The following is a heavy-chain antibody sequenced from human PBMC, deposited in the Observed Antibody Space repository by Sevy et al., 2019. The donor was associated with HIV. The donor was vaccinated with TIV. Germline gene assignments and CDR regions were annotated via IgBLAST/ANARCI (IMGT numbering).Heavy chain of an antibody. J-gene: IGHJ4*02. CDR2: IYNNIGST. V-gene: IGHV4-59*08. CDR1: DDSINSYY. CDR3: ARGAVVIGTAATPVLDF. Sequence: SDTLSLTCSVSDDSINSYYWSWIRQPPGKGLEWIGYIYNNIGSTSYNPSLTSRVTISVDTSKNQFSLKLASVTAADTAVYYCARGAVVIGTAATPVLDFWGQGSLVTVSS. D-gene: IGHD2-2*01.